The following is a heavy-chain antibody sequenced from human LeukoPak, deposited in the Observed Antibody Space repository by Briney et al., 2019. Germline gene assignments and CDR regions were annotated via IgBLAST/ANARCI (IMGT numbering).Heavy chain of an antibody. V-gene: IGHV4-61*02. Sequence: SETLSLTCTVSAASLSNNTFYWSWIRQSAGKGLEWIGRIYADGATNYNPSLKSRATISVDTSKNQFSLKLSSVTAADTAVYYCASGGSGSSLVDYWGQGTLVTVSS. CDR1: AASLSNNTFY. J-gene: IGHJ4*02. CDR2: IYADGAT. CDR3: ASGGSGSSLVDY. D-gene: IGHD3-10*01.